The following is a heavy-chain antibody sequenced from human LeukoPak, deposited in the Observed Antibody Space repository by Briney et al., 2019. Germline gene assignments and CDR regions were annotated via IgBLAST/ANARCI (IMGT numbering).Heavy chain of an antibody. Sequence: GGSLRLSCAASGVTFSSYAMSWVRQAPGKGLEWVSAISVSGGSTCYAESVKGRFTISRDNSKNTLYLQMNSLRAEDTAVYYCATIGGSYGGIYFDYWGQGTLVTVSS. CDR1: GVTFSSYA. V-gene: IGHV3-23*01. CDR2: ISVSGGST. CDR3: ATIGGSYGGIYFDY. J-gene: IGHJ4*02. D-gene: IGHD4-23*01.